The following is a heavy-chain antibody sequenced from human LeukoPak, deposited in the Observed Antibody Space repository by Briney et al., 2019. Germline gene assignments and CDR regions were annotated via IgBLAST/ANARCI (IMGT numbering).Heavy chain of an antibody. CDR3: ARPATAATGDGFDI. CDR2: VSADNGDT. D-gene: IGHD5-18*01. CDR1: GYSFFNYG. V-gene: IGHV1-18*01. J-gene: IGHJ3*02. Sequence: ASVKVSCKTSGYSFFNYGFSWVRQAPGQGLAWMGWVSADNGDTTYAQEFQGRVILTTDTSTNTAYMQLTSLRSDDTAVYYCARPATAATGDGFDIWGQGIMVTVSS.